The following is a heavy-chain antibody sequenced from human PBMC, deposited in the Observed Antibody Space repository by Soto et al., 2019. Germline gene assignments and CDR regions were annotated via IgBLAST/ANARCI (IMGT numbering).Heavy chain of an antibody. CDR1: GFSFSSYV. CDR2: ISDSGGST. D-gene: IGHD5-18*01. Sequence: EVQLLESGGGLVQPGGSLRLSCAASGFSFSSYVMTWVRQAPGKGLEWVSGISDSGGSTYYADSVKGRFTISRDNSKNMVYLQMNRLRAGDTAVYYCANPGYSYGYDWFDPWGQGTLVTVSS. V-gene: IGHV3-23*01. CDR3: ANPGYSYGYDWFDP. J-gene: IGHJ5*02.